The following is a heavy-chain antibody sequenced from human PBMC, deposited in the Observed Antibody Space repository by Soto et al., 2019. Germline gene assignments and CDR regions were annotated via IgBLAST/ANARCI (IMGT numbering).Heavy chain of an antibody. Sequence: GGSLRLSCAASGFTFSSYSFNWVRQAPGKGLEWLSYIGSSSTTIYYADTVKGRFIISRDNAKNSLFLQMNSLRPEDTAVYYCAREQQLAFDNWGQGTRVTVSS. CDR2: IGSSSTTI. J-gene: IGHJ4*02. CDR1: GFTFSSYS. D-gene: IGHD6-13*01. V-gene: IGHV3-48*01. CDR3: AREQQLAFDN.